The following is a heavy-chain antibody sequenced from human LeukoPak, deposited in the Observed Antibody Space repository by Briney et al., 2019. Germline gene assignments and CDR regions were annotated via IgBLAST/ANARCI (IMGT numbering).Heavy chain of an antibody. CDR2: INHSGST. D-gene: IGHD3-22*01. J-gene: IGHJ4*02. CDR3: ARHLRSSGWLSFGFDY. CDR1: GGSSSGYY. Sequence: SETLSLTCAVYGGSSSGYYWSWIRQPPGKGLEWIGEINHSGSTNYNPSLKSRVTISVDTSKNQFSLKLSSVTAADTAVYYCARHLRSSGWLSFGFDYWGQGTLVTVSS. V-gene: IGHV4-34*01.